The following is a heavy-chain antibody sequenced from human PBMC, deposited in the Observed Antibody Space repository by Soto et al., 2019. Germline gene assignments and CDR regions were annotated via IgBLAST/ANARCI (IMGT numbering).Heavy chain of an antibody. CDR1: GFTFSSYS. Sequence: EVQLVESGGGLVQPGGSLRLSCAASGFTFSSYSMNWVRQAPGKGLEWVSYISSSSSTIYYADSVKGRFTISRDNAKNSLYLQINRLRDEDTAVYYCARENYGDYLNWFDPWGQGTLVTVSS. D-gene: IGHD4-17*01. CDR2: ISSSSSTI. V-gene: IGHV3-48*02. J-gene: IGHJ5*02. CDR3: ARENYGDYLNWFDP.